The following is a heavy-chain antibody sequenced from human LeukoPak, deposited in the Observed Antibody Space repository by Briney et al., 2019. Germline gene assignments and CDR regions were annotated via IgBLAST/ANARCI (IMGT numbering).Heavy chain of an antibody. Sequence: PGGSLRLSCAVSGFTFSSYAMSCVRQAPGKGLEWVSAISGSGGSTYYADSVKGRFTISRDNSKNALYLQMNSLRAEDTAVYYCAKHSSSGWFMITDYFDYWGQGTLVTVSS. CDR1: GFTFSSYA. D-gene: IGHD6-19*01. V-gene: IGHV3-23*01. J-gene: IGHJ4*02. CDR2: ISGSGGST. CDR3: AKHSSSGWFMITDYFDY.